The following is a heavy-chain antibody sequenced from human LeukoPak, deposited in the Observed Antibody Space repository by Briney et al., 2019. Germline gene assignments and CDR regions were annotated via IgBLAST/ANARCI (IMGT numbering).Heavy chain of an antibody. J-gene: IGHJ4*02. D-gene: IGHD5-12*01. Sequence: SEALSLTCTVSGYSISSDYYWGWIRQPPGKGLEWIASIYHSGSTHYNPSLKSRVTISVDTSKNQFSLRLSSVTAADTAVYYCARYRGASGYHFDYWGQGTLVTVSS. V-gene: IGHV4-38-2*02. CDR3: ARYRGASGYHFDY. CDR1: GYSISSDYY. CDR2: IYHSGST.